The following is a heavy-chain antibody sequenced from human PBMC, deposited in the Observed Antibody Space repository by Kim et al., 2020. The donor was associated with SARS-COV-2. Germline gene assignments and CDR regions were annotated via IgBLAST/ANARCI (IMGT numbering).Heavy chain of an antibody. Sequence: SETLSLTCTVSGGSISSYYWSWIRQPPGKGLEWIGYIYYSGSTNYNPSLKSRVTISVDTSKNQFSLKLSSVTAADTAVYYCARRDDYYDSSANAFDIWGQGTMVTVSS. V-gene: IGHV4-59*08. CDR3: ARRDDYYDSSANAFDI. J-gene: IGHJ3*02. CDR1: GGSISSYY. D-gene: IGHD3-22*01. CDR2: IYYSGST.